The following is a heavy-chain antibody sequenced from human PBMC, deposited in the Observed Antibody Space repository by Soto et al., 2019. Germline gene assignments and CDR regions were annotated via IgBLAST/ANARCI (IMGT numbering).Heavy chain of an antibody. CDR1: GFIVSSNY. V-gene: IGHV3-53*01. CDR3: ATRVAATGRYYFDY. CDR2: FYSGGST. D-gene: IGHD1-26*01. J-gene: IGHJ4*02. Sequence: EVQLVESGGGLIQPGGSLRLSCAASGFIVSSNYMSWVRQAPGKGLEWFSVFYSGGSTYYADSVKGRFTISRDNSKNTLYLQMNSLRAEDTAVYYCATRVAATGRYYFDYWGQGTLVTVSS.